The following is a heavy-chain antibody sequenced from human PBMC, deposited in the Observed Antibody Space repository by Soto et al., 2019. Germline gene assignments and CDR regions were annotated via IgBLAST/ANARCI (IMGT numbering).Heavy chain of an antibody. D-gene: IGHD3-16*01. CDR3: ARAEYEIFMRSCDA. J-gene: IGHJ5*02. Sequence: SVKVSCKASGYSFTSYGTTWVRQAPGQGLEWMGWISGFNGDTNYAQKFQGRVTMTTDTSTSTANMKLRSLRADDTAFYYYARAEYEIFMRSCDAWRQENLVTGTS. V-gene: IGHV1-18*04. CDR1: GYSFTSYG. CDR2: ISGFNGDT.